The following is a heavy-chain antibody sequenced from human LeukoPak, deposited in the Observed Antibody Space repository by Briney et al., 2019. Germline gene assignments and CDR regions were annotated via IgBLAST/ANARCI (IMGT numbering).Heavy chain of an antibody. Sequence: GRSLRLSCAASGFTFDDYAMHWVRQAPGKGLEWVSGISWNSGSIGYADSVKGRFTISRDNAKNSLYLQMNSLRAEDTALYYCVKNFWGFMIGAPGFDYWGQGT. J-gene: IGHJ4*02. V-gene: IGHV3-9*01. D-gene: IGHD3-16*01. CDR2: ISWNSGSI. CDR3: VKNFWGFMIGAPGFDY. CDR1: GFTFDDYA.